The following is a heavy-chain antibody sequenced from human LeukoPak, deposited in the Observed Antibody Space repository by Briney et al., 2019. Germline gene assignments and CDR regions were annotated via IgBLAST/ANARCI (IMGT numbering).Heavy chain of an antibody. V-gene: IGHV4-34*01. CDR2: INHSGST. CDR1: GGSISSYY. J-gene: IGHJ4*02. CDR3: ARGKRGKGLKTYYYDSCAYWPIDY. Sequence: SETLSLTCTVSGGSISSYYWSWIRQPPGKGLEWIGEINHSGSTNYNPSLKSRVTISVDTSKNQFSLKLSSVTAADTAVYYCARGKRGKGLKTYYYDSCAYWPIDYWGQGTLVTVSS. D-gene: IGHD3-22*01.